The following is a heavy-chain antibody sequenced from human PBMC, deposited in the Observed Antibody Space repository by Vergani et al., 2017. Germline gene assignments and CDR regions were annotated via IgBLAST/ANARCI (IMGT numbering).Heavy chain of an antibody. V-gene: IGHV1-8*03. Sequence: QVQLVQSGAEVKKPGASVRVSCKASGYTFTSDDINWVRQAPGQGLEWMGWMNPNSGNTGYAQQLQGRLTITRDTSITTAYMELSGLTSEDMAISYCARARRTCTADDCPRYYYDYWGQGTLVTVSS. CDR1: GYTFTSDD. J-gene: IGHJ4*02. CDR3: ARARRTCTADDCPRYYYDY. D-gene: IGHD2-8*02. CDR2: MNPNSGNT.